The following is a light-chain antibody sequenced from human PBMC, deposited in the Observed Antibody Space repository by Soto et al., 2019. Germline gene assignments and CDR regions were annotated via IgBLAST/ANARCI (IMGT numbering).Light chain of an antibody. CDR3: SSYAGSNNVV. CDR2: EVS. CDR1: SSDVGGYNY. V-gene: IGLV2-8*01. Sequence: QSALTQPPSASGSPGQSVTISCTGTSSDVGGYNYVSWYQQHPGKAPKLMIYEVSKRPSGVPDRFSGSKSGNTASLTVSGLQPEDEADYYCSSYAGSNNVVFGGGTKLTVL. J-gene: IGLJ2*01.